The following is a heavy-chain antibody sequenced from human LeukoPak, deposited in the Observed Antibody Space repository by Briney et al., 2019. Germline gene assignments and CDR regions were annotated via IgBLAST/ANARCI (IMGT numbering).Heavy chain of an antibody. CDR1: GFTFSSYA. V-gene: IGHV3-23*01. CDR2: ISGSGGST. Sequence: GGSLRLSCAASGFTFSSYAMSWVRQAPGKGLEWVSGISGSGGSTYYPDSVKGRFTISKENSKNTLYFERSGLRAEDTGVYYFARKLSPGGRGRYGYWGQGTLVTVPS. D-gene: IGHD1-26*01. CDR3: ARKLSPGGRGRYGY. J-gene: IGHJ4*02.